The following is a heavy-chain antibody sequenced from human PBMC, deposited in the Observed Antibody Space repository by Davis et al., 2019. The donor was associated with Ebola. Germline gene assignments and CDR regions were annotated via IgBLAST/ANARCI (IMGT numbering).Heavy chain of an antibody. D-gene: IGHD5-12*01. CDR2: ISSSSSYI. J-gene: IGHJ6*02. V-gene: IGHV3-21*01. Sequence: PGGSLRLSCAASGFTFSSYSMNWVRQAPGKGLEWVSSISSSSSYIYYADSVKGRFIISRDNAKNSLYLQMNSLRAEDTAVYYCARDEGGYDRYYYYGKDVWGQGTTVTVSS. CDR3: ARDEGGYDRYYYYGKDV. CDR1: GFTFSSYS.